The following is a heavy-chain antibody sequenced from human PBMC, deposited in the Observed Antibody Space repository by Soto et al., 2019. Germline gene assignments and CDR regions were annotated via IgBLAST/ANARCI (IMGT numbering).Heavy chain of an antibody. CDR2: IRNSGNTR. D-gene: IGHD4-4*01. Sequence: AVGSLRLSCAASGFTFSDYYMTWVRQAPGKGLEWVSFIRNSGNTRYYVDSVKGRFTISRDNAKKSLSLQMNSLRAEDTAVYYCAGAFLYDYSPFDYWGQGTLVTVSS. V-gene: IGHV3-11*01. CDR1: GFTFSDYY. J-gene: IGHJ4*02. CDR3: AGAFLYDYSPFDY.